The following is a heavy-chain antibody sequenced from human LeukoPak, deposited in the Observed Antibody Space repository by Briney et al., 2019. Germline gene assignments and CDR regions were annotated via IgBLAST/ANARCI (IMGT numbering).Heavy chain of an antibody. CDR2: IYHSGST. Sequence: SETLSLTCAVSGGSISSSNWWSWVRPPPGKGLEWIGEIYHSGSTNYNPSLKSRVTISVDKSKNQFPLKVSSVTAADTAVYYCARDSGGGLNYFDYWGQGTLVTVSS. D-gene: IGHD3-10*01. CDR3: ARDSGGGLNYFDY. CDR1: GGSISSSNW. V-gene: IGHV4-4*02. J-gene: IGHJ4*02.